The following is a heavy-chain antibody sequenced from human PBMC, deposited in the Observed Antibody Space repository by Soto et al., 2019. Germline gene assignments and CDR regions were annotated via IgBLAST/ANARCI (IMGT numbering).Heavy chain of an antibody. J-gene: IGHJ6*02. CDR1: GYTFTSDD. D-gene: IGHD6-25*01. Sequence: QVQLVQSGAEVKKPGASVKVSCKASGYTFTSDDINWVRQATGQGLEWMGWMNRNSGNTGYAQKFQGRVTMTWNTSISTAYMELSSLRSEGTAVYYCAGEHRLGIDGMDVWGQGTTVTVSS. CDR3: AGEHRLGIDGMDV. CDR2: MNRNSGNT. V-gene: IGHV1-8*01.